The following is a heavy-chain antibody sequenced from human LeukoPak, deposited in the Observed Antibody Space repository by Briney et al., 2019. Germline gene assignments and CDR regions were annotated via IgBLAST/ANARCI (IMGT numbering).Heavy chain of an antibody. J-gene: IGHJ4*02. D-gene: IGHD3-16*02. CDR1: GFTFSSYE. CDR2: ISSSGSTI. CDR3: ATLSEAVLSPVDY. V-gene: IGHV3-48*03. Sequence: GGSLRLSCAASGFTFSSYEMNWVRQAPGKGLEWVSYISSSGSTIYYADSVKGRFTISRDNAKNSLYLQMNSLRAEDTAVYYCATLSEAVLSPVDYWGQGTLVTVSS.